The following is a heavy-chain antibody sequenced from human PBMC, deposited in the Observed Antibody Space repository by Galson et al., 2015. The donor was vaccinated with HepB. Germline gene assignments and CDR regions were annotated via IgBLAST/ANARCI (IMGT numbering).Heavy chain of an antibody. CDR3: ARSYCGGDCYVGAEY. J-gene: IGHJ4*02. D-gene: IGHD2-21*02. CDR2: INPSGGST. CDR1: GYTFTSYY. V-gene: IGHV1-46*04. Sequence: SVKVSCKASGYTFTSYYMHWVRQAPGQGLEWMGIINPSGGSTSYAQKLQGRVTMTRDTSTSTVYMELSSLRSEDTAVYYCARSYCGGDCYVGAEYWGQGTLVTVSS.